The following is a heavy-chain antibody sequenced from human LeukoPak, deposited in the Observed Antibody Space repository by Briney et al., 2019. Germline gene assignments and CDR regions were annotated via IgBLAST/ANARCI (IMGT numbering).Heavy chain of an antibody. Sequence: ASVKVSCKASGYTFSSNYMHWVRQAPGQGLEWMGIINPSGGSTSYAQKFQGRVTMTRDMSTSTVYMELSSLRSEDTAVYYCARDEGESGSYLGAIVDPWGQGTLVTVSS. CDR1: GYTFSSNY. J-gene: IGHJ5*02. D-gene: IGHD1-26*01. CDR3: ARDEGESGSYLGAIVDP. V-gene: IGHV1-46*01. CDR2: INPSGGST.